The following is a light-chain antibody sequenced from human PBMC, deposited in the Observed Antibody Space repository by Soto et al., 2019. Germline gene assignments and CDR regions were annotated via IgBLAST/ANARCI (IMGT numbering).Light chain of an antibody. CDR3: QQYGRAPT. J-gene: IGKJ1*01. Sequence: EIVLTQSPGTLSLSPGERATLSCRASQSVSSSYLAWYQQKPGQAPRLLIYGASSRATGIPDRFSGSGSGTDFTLTSSRLEPEDCEVYDCQQYGRAPTFGQGTKVEIK. CDR1: QSVSSSY. CDR2: GAS. V-gene: IGKV3-20*01.